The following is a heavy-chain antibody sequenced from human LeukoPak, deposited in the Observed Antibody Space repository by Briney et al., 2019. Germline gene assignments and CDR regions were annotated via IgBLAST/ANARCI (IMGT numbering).Heavy chain of an antibody. Sequence: GGSLRVSCAASGFTFSSYAMSWVRQAPGEGLECVSVISGSGGTTYYADSVKGRFTISRDNSKNTLYLQMNSLRAEDTAVYYCAKDGYYGSGYDYFDYWGQGTLVTVSS. CDR1: GFTFSSYA. D-gene: IGHD3-10*01. V-gene: IGHV3-23*01. CDR2: ISGSGGTT. CDR3: AKDGYYGSGYDYFDY. J-gene: IGHJ4*02.